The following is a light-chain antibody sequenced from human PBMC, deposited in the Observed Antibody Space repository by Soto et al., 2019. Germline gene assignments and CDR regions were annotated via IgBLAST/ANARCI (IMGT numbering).Light chain of an antibody. J-gene: IGKJ1*01. Sequence: DIQMTQSPSTLSASVGDRVTITCRARHTISSWVAWYQQKPGKAPKLLLYKPASLESGVPSRFSGSGSETEFTLTLNSLQPDDSGTYDCQQDSSYTTFGQGTKVEIK. CDR1: HTISSW. CDR2: KPA. CDR3: QQDSSYTT. V-gene: IGKV1-5*03.